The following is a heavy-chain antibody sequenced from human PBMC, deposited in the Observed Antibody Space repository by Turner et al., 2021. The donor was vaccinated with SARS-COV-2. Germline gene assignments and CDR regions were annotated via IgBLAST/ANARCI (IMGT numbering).Heavy chain of an antibody. CDR3: ARVGSYGRRDVDY. D-gene: IGHD5-18*01. J-gene: IGHJ4*02. Sequence: EVQLLESGGGLVQPGGSLRLSCPASGFMFTRFGMGWGRQAPGKGLEWVSGIVNSGGETWNADSVKGRFTSSRDNAMNTLYLQMNNLRVEDTAVYYCARVGSYGRRDVDYWGQGTLVTVSS. CDR2: IVNSGGET. V-gene: IGHV3-23*01. CDR1: GFMFTRFG.